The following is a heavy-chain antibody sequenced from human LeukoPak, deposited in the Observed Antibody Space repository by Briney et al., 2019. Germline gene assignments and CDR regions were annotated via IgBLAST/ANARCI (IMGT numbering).Heavy chain of an antibody. CDR1: GYTLTSND. V-gene: IGHV1-8*01. J-gene: IGHJ4*02. CDR2: MNPESGNT. Sequence: GASVKVSCKASGYTLTSNDINWVRQATGQGLEWMGWMNPESGNTGYEQKFQGRVTMTWNTSISTAYMELSSLGSEDTAVYYCARRYAGGWTDYWGQGTLVTVSS. D-gene: IGHD2-2*01. CDR3: ARRYAGGWTDY.